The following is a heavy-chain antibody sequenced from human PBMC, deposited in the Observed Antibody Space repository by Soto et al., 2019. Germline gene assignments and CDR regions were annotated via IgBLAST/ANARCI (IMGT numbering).Heavy chain of an antibody. V-gene: IGHV3-33*08. J-gene: IGHJ4*02. CDR3: ARGRRVGLAATVDD. Sequence: GESLKISCEASGFIFSSYAMHWVRQAPGKGLEWVAVISDGGSKESYADSVKDRFTISRDDSKNTLFLVINALRGDDTAVYYCARGRRVGLAATVDDWGLGSLVTVLL. D-gene: IGHD1-26*01. CDR1: GFIFSSYA. CDR2: ISDGGSKE.